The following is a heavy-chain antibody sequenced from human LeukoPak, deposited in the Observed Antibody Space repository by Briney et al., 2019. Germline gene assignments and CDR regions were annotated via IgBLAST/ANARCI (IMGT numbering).Heavy chain of an antibody. CDR3: ARRVRYYGSGNYFYYMDV. CDR2: ISSNGGNT. D-gene: IGHD3-10*01. J-gene: IGHJ6*03. V-gene: IGHV3-64*01. Sequence: GGSLRLSCAPSGFIFSSYAMHWVRQAPGKGVEYVSGISSNGGNTNYANFVKGRFTISRDNSKNTLYLQMGGLRAEDMAEYYCARRVRYYGSGNYFYYMDVWGKGTTVTVSS. CDR1: GFIFSSYA.